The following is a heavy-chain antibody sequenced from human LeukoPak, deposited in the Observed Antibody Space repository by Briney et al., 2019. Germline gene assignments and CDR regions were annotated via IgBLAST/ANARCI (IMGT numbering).Heavy chain of an antibody. CDR3: ARGAALGESSKEVFDY. J-gene: IGHJ4*02. D-gene: IGHD3-16*01. CDR1: GGSLSGFH. V-gene: IGHV4-59*01. CDR2: IPNTGSP. Sequence: SETLSLTCTVSGGSLSGFHWNWIRPFPGKGMEWIGYIPNTGSPNYNPSLKSRVTISVDTSKNQISLQVSSVTAADTAVYFCARGAALGESSKEVFDYWGQGTLVTVSS.